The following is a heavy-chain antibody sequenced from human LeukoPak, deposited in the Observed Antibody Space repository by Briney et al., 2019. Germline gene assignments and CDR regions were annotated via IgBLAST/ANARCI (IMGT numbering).Heavy chain of an antibody. Sequence: SETLSLTCTVSGGSISSSSYYWGWIRQPPGKGLEWIGSIYYSGSTYYNPSLKSRVTISVDTSKNQFSLKLSSVTAADTAVYYCARESNYHGSGTGWFDPWGQGTLVTVSS. CDR3: ARESNYHGSGTGWFDP. J-gene: IGHJ5*02. CDR1: GGSISSSSYY. CDR2: IYYSGST. D-gene: IGHD3-10*01. V-gene: IGHV4-39*07.